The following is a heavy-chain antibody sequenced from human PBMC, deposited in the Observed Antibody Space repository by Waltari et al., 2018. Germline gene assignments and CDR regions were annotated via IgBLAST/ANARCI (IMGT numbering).Heavy chain of an antibody. J-gene: IGHJ4*02. CDR3: ARGDGNNHGYGSD. D-gene: IGHD5-18*01. CDR2: KIPRLGLE. CDR1: GGTLSKYA. Sequence: QVQLVQSGAEVKKPGSSVKVSCKASGGTLSKYAITWVRQAPGQGLEWMGRKIPRLGLENTARKYEGRVTITADNSTRTSYMELRGLTSDDRAVYYCARGDGNNHGYGSDWGQGTLVTVSS. V-gene: IGHV1-69*04.